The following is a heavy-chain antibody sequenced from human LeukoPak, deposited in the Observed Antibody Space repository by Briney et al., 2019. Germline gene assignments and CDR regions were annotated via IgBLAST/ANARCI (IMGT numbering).Heavy chain of an antibody. CDR1: GGTFSSYA. D-gene: IGHD4-17*01. CDR2: IIPIFGTA. Sequence: ASVKVSCKASGGTFSSYAISWVRQAPGQRLEWMGGIIPIFGTANYAQKFQGRVTITADESTSTAYMALSSLRSEDTAVHYCARDRSTVTTYLKNWGQGTLVTVSS. J-gene: IGHJ4*02. CDR3: ARDRSTVTTYLKN. V-gene: IGHV1-69*13.